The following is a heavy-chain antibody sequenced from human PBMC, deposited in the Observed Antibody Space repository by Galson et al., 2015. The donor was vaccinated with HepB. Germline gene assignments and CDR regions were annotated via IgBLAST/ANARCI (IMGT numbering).Heavy chain of an antibody. Sequence: LSLTCTVSGGSISSGGYYWSWIRQLPGKGLEWIGYIHTIGSTYYNPSLKSRVIISLDASKDQFSLNLNSVTAADTAVYYCARIGMQVVVINAWGQGTPVTVSS. J-gene: IGHJ4*02. D-gene: IGHD3-22*01. CDR1: GGSISSGGYY. V-gene: IGHV4-31*03. CDR2: IHTIGST. CDR3: ARIGMQVVVINA.